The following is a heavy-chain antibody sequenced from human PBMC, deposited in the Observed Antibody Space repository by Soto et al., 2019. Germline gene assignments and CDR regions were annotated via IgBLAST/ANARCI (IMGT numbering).Heavy chain of an antibody. V-gene: IGHV3-30*03. D-gene: IGHD5-18*01. J-gene: IGHJ4*02. CDR1: GFAFSSYG. Sequence: QAQLVESGGGVVQPGRSLRLSCAASGFAFSSYGMHWVRQAPGTGLEWVAVISYDGSLQHYADSVKGRFTISRDNSKNNVLRKSSTLRAEDTAVYYCVSDQGYSHDSDPYSWGQGTLVSVSS. CDR2: ISYDGSLQ. CDR3: VSDQGYSHDSDPYS.